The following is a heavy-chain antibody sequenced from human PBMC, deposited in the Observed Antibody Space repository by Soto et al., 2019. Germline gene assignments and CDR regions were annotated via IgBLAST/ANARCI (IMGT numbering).Heavy chain of an antibody. V-gene: IGHV3-21*01. Sequence: PGGSLKLSCAASGFTVSSYSMNWVRQAPGKGLEWVSSISSSSSYIYYADSVKGRFTISRDNAKNSLYLQMNSLRAEDTAVYYCARDPRRGVVVVAAPIDYWGQGTLGTVFS. CDR3: ARDPRRGVVVVAAPIDY. CDR1: GFTVSSYS. D-gene: IGHD2-15*01. CDR2: ISSSSSYI. J-gene: IGHJ4*02.